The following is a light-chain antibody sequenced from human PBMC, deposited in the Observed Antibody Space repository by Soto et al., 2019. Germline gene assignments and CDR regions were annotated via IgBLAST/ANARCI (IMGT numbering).Light chain of an antibody. CDR1: QSLLYSNGNNY. V-gene: IGKV2-28*01. CDR3: MQPLHPLYI. J-gene: IGKJ2*01. Sequence: DIVMTQSPLSLPVTPGEPASISCRSSQSLLYSNGNNYLDWYLQKPGQSPQLLIYLASSRASGVPHRFSGSGSGTHFTLKISGGEAEDVGGYYCMQPLHPLYILGQGTRLRIK. CDR2: LAS.